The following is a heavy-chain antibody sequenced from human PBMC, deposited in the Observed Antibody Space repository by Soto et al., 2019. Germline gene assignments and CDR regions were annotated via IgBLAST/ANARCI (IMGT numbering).Heavy chain of an antibody. V-gene: IGHV3-23*01. CDR3: AKSPAQYCSGGSCYLDY. CDR1: GFTFSSYA. CDR2: ISGSGGST. Sequence: GGSLRLSCAASGFTFSSYAMSWVRPAPGKGLEWVSAISGSGGSTYYADSVKGRFTISRDNSKNTLYLQMNSLRAEDTAVYYCAKSPAQYCSGGSCYLDYWGQGTLVTVSS. D-gene: IGHD2-15*01. J-gene: IGHJ4*02.